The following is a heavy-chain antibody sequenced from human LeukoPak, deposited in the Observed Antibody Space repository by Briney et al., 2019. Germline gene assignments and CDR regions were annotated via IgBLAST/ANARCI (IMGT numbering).Heavy chain of an antibody. Sequence: ASVKVSCKASGYTFTSYDINWVRQATGQGLEWMGWMNPNSGNTGYAQKFQGRVTMTRNTSISTAYMELSSLRSEDTAVYYCARGMAATPYYYYGMDVWGQGTTVTVSS. CDR1: GYTFTSYD. CDR2: MNPNSGNT. V-gene: IGHV1-8*01. J-gene: IGHJ6*02. CDR3: ARGMAATPYYYYGMDV. D-gene: IGHD6-25*01.